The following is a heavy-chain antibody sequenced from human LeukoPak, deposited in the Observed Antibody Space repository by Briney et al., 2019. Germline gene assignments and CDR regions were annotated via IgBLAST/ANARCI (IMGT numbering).Heavy chain of an antibody. CDR3: VAGYCSGTSCSTFFGMDV. Sequence: SGGSLRLSCAASGLTFSSYNMNWVRQAPGKGLEWVSSITSSSSIYYADSVKGRFTISRDNAKSSLYLQMNSLRAEDTAVYYCVAGYCSGTSCSTFFGMDVWGQGTTVTVSS. V-gene: IGHV3-21*01. CDR1: GLTFSSYN. D-gene: IGHD2-2*03. J-gene: IGHJ6*02. CDR2: ITSSSSI.